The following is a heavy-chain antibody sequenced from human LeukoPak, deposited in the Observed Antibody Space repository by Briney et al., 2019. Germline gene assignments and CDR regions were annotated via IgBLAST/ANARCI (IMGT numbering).Heavy chain of an antibody. V-gene: IGHV1-46*01. Sequence: ASVNVSYKASGYTFTSYGISWVRQAPGQGLEWMGIINPSGGSTTYAEKFQGRVTMTRDTSTSTVYMELSSLRSDDTAVYYCARRSADGWFDPWGQGTLVTVSS. J-gene: IGHJ5*02. D-gene: IGHD6-19*01. CDR2: INPSGGST. CDR3: ARRSADGWFDP. CDR1: GYTFTSYG.